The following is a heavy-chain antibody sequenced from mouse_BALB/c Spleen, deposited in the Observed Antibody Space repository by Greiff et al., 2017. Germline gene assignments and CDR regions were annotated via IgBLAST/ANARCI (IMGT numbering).Heavy chain of an antibody. CDR3: ARNYYYFDY. J-gene: IGHJ2*01. CDR1: GFTFSSYA. CDR2: ISSGGST. D-gene: IGHD1-1*01. Sequence: DVQLVESGGGLVKPGGSLKLSCAASGFTFSSYAMSWVRQTPEKRLEWVASISSGGSTYYPDSVKGRFTISRDNARNILYLQMSSLRSEDTAMYYCARNYYYFDYWGQGTTLTVSS. V-gene: IGHV5-6-5*01.